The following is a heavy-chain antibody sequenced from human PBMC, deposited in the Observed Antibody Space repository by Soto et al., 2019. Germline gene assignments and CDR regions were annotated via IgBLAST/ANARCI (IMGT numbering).Heavy chain of an antibody. V-gene: IGHV4-31*03. Sequence: QVQLQESGPGLVKPSQTLSLTCTVSGGPISSGGYYWSWIRQHPGKGLEWIGYIYYSGSTYYNPSLKSRVTISADTSKNQFSLKLSSVTAADTAVYYCAREAGDSNYVRVFDYWGQGTLVTVSS. CDR3: AREAGDSNYVRVFDY. CDR1: GGPISSGGYY. CDR2: IYYSGST. J-gene: IGHJ4*02. D-gene: IGHD4-4*01.